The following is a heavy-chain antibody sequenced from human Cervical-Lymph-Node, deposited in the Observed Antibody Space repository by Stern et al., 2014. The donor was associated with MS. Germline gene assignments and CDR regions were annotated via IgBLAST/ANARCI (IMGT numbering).Heavy chain of an antibody. J-gene: IGHJ5*02. Sequence: QVTLRESGPTLVKPTQTLTLTCTFSGFSLSTSGVGVGWIRQPPGRALEWLALIFWDDDKRYSPSLKSRLTITKDTSKSQVVLTMTNLDPVDTATYYCVRYRPYTNSWYRAEGNWFDPWGQGTLVTVSS. V-gene: IGHV2-5*02. CDR2: IFWDDDK. CDR1: GFSLSTSGVG. D-gene: IGHD6-13*01. CDR3: VRYRPYTNSWYRAEGNWFDP.